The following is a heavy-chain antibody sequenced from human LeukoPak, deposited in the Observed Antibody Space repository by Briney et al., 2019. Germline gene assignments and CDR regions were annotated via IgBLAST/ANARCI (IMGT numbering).Heavy chain of an antibody. D-gene: IGHD3-10*01. V-gene: IGHV3-64D*06. Sequence: GGSVTLSCSASGFTFSSYAMHWVRQTPGKGLEYVSGFSTNGVSTYYADSVKGRFTLSRDNSKNTLYLQISNLRANDTAVCFCVKDRYSYGSGSYFSWGQGTLVTVSS. CDR3: VKDRYSYGSGSYFS. CDR2: FSTNGVST. J-gene: IGHJ4*02. CDR1: GFTFSSYA.